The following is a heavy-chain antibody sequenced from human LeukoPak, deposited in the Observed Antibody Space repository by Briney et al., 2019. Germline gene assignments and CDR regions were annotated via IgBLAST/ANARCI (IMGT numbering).Heavy chain of an antibody. CDR1: GLTLSQVW. Sequence: PGGSLRLSCAASGLTLSQVWMSWVRQAPGKGLEWVGRIKSKADGGTTDYAAPVRGRFTISRDDSKNTLFLHMNSLKTEDTAVYYCTEFNTRDAFEIRGQGTMVTVSS. CDR2: IKSKADGGTT. CDR3: TEFNTRDAFEI. V-gene: IGHV3-15*01. D-gene: IGHD2-2*01. J-gene: IGHJ3*02.